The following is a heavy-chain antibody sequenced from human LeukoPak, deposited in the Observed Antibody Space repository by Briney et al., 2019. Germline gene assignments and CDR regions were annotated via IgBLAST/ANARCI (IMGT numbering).Heavy chain of an antibody. Sequence: SETLSLTCSVSGASISSYYWSWIRQPPGKGLEWIGYIYSSGSTNYNPSLKSRVIISVDTSKNQFSLTLSSVTAADTAVYYCARDRYGGNSGEFDYWGQGTLVTVSS. CDR1: GASISSYY. CDR3: ARDRYGGNSGEFDY. D-gene: IGHD4-23*01. V-gene: IGHV4-59*01. CDR2: IYSSGST. J-gene: IGHJ4*02.